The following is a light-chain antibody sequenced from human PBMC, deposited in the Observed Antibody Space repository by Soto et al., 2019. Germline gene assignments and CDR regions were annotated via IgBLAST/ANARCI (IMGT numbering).Light chain of an antibody. CDR3: SSYTSSSTAVV. CDR2: EVS. J-gene: IGLJ2*01. V-gene: IGLV2-14*01. CDR1: SSDVGGYNY. Sequence: QAVVTQPASVSGSPGQSITISCTGTSSDVGGYNYVSWYQQHPGKAPKLMIYEVSNRPSGVSNRFSGSKSGNTASLTISGLQDEDEADYYCSSYTSSSTAVVFGGGTKLTVL.